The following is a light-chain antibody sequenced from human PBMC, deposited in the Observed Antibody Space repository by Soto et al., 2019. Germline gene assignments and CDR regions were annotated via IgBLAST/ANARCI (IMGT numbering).Light chain of an antibody. Sequence: EIVLTQSPGTLSLSPGERATLSCRASQSVSSSYLAWYQHKPGQAPRLLIYGASSRATGIPDRFSGSGSGTAFTLTISRLEPEDFAVYYWHQYGSSPHTFGQGTKLEIK. CDR3: HQYGSSPHT. CDR1: QSVSSSY. J-gene: IGKJ2*01. CDR2: GAS. V-gene: IGKV3-20*01.